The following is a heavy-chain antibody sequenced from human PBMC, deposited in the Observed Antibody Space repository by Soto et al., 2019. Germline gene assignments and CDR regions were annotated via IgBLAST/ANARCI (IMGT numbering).Heavy chain of an antibody. V-gene: IGHV3-23*01. CDR2: IYGSGGGI. Sequence: EVQLLESGGGLVQPGGSLRLSCTASGLPHSSFAMMWVRQAPGKGLECVSGIYGSGGGIEYAESVKGRFTISRDNSKNTVYLQMTDLRADDTAVYYCAKDDVYNDGLWLMDHWGQGTQVTVSS. D-gene: IGHD2-21*01. J-gene: IGHJ4*02. CDR3: AKDDVYNDGLWLMDH. CDR1: GLPHSSFA.